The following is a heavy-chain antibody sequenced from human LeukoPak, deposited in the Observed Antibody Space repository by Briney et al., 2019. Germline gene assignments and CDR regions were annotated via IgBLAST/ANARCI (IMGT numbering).Heavy chain of an antibody. CDR3: ARGGRDYGDPRFDP. CDR1: GYTFNSYY. V-gene: IGHV1-46*02. J-gene: IGHJ5*02. Sequence: GGSVKVSCKASGYTFNSYYMHWVRQAPGQGLEWMGIINPSGGRTSYAQKFQGRVTMTRDTSTRTIYIELYSLRSDDTAVYYCARGGRDYGDPRFDPWGQGTLVTVSS. CDR2: INPSGGRT. D-gene: IGHD4-17*01.